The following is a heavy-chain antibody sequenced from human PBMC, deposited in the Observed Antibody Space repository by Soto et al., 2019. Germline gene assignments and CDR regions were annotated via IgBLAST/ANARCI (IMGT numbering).Heavy chain of an antibody. J-gene: IGHJ6*02. CDR3: ARDSSYSSSSQGYYYGMDV. Sequence: ASVKVSCKTSGYSFTGYSVHWVRQAPGHGPEWMGWINPKSGGTNYAQKLQGRVTMTTDTSTSTAYMELRSLRSDDTAVYYCARDSSYSSSSQGYYYGMDVWGQGTTVTVSS. CDR2: INPKSGGT. D-gene: IGHD6-6*01. V-gene: IGHV1-2*02. CDR1: GYSFTGYS.